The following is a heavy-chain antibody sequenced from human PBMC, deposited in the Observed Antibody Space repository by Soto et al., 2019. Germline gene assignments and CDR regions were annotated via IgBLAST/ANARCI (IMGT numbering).Heavy chain of an antibody. CDR1: GYTFTGYA. Sequence: ASVKVSCKASGYTFTGYAIHWVRQAPGQRLEWMGWINGGNGDTKYSQKFQGRVTITRDTSARTAYMELTSLGSEDTAVYHCARGYCSSTSCQYYCDCWGKGTPGTAAS. CDR2: INGGNGDT. CDR3: ARGYCSSTSCQYYCDC. J-gene: IGHJ4*02. V-gene: IGHV1-3*01. D-gene: IGHD2-2*01.